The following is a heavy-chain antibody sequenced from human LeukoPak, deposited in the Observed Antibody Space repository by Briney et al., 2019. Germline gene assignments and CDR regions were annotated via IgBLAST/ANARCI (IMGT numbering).Heavy chain of an antibody. J-gene: IGHJ4*02. Sequence: ASVTVSCTASGYTFTVYYMHWVRQAPGQGLEWMGWSNPNNGGTIHAQKFQGRVTMTRDTSIGTAYMELSGLRSDDTAVYYCARGGIAYSSSSFDYWGQGTLVTVSS. CDR2: SNPNNGGT. V-gene: IGHV1-2*02. CDR1: GYTFTVYY. D-gene: IGHD6-6*01. CDR3: ARGGIAYSSSSFDY.